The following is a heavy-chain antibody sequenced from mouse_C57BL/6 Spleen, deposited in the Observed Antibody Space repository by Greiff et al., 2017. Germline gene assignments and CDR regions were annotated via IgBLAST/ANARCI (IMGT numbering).Heavy chain of an antibody. CDR2: IYPGDGDT. Sequence: QVQLQQSGPELVKPGASVKISCKASGYAFSSSWMNWVKQRPGKGLEWIGRIYPGDGDTNYNGKFKGKATLTADKSSSTAYMQLSSLTSEDSAVYFCARRGTASFDYWGQGTTLTVSS. D-gene: IGHD3-3*01. J-gene: IGHJ2*01. CDR3: ARRGTASFDY. CDR1: GYAFSSSW. V-gene: IGHV1-82*01.